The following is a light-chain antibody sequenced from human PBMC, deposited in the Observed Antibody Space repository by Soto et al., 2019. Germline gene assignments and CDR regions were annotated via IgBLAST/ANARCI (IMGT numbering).Light chain of an antibody. CDR1: QSVAANY. CDR2: DAS. Sequence: EIVLTQSPGTLSLSPGERATLSCRASQSVAANYLAWYQQKPGQAPRLLIYDASNRATGIPARFSGSGSGTEFTLTISSLQSEDFAVYYCQQYNNWPRTFGQGTKVDIK. CDR3: QQYNNWPRT. V-gene: IGKV3D-15*01. J-gene: IGKJ1*01.